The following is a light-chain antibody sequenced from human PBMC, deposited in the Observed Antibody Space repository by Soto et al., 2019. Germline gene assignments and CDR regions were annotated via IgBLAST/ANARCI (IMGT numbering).Light chain of an antibody. J-gene: IGKJ5*01. CDR3: QQYNSWPPIT. CDR1: ESGSRN. Sequence: EVVMTQSPVTLSVSPVAIATLSCSASESGSRNLAWYQQKPGQAPRLLIYDASTRATGIPDRFSGGGSGTDFTLTISSLQSEDFVVYYCQQYNSWPPITFGQGTRREIK. V-gene: IGKV3-15*01. CDR2: DAS.